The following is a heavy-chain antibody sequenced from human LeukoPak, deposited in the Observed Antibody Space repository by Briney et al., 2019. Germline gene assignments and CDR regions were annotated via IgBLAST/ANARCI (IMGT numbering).Heavy chain of an antibody. J-gene: IGHJ3*02. CDR3: ARRISMTASPFDM. D-gene: IGHD3-22*01. CDR1: GYSFASYW. V-gene: IGHV5-51*01. CDR2: IYYADSST. Sequence: GESLKISCKGSGYSFASYWIGWVRQMPGEGLEWMAHIYYADSSTRYSPSFQGQVTVSVDKSINTAYLQWSSLKASDSAMYYCARRISMTASPFDMWGQGTMVTVSS.